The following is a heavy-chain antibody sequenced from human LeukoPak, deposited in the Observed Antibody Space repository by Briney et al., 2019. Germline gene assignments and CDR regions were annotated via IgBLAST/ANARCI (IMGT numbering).Heavy chain of an antibody. D-gene: IGHD6-19*01. CDR1: GGTFSSYT. CDR2: IIPILGIA. V-gene: IGHV1-69*04. Sequence: ASVKVSCKASGGTFSSYTISWVRQAPGQGLVWMGRIIPILGIANYAQKFQGRVTITADKSTSTAYMELSSLRSEDTAVYYCARDVEVAGLRGFDYWGQGTLVTVSS. CDR3: ARDVEVAGLRGFDY. J-gene: IGHJ4*02.